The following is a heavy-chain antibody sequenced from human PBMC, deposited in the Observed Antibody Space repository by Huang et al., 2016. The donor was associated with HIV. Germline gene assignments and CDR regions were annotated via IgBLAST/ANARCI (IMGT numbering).Heavy chain of an antibody. CDR3: ARHREGPVAYYSGWGSHLNYMDV. CDR1: GGSIRSSDYH. J-gene: IGHJ6*03. CDR2: IYYKGRT. Sequence: QLLLQESGPGLVKPSEALALTCAVSGGSIRSSDYHWGWIRQPPGKGLEWIGSIYYKGRTHSSPSLKSRVTIAVDTSKNLFFLNLTSMTAADTAVYYCARHREGPVAYYSGWGSHLNYMDVWGRGRTVVVSS. V-gene: IGHV4-39*01. D-gene: IGHD3-10*01.